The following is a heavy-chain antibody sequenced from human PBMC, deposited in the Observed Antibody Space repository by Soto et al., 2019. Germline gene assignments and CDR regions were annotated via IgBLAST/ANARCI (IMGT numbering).Heavy chain of an antibody. CDR3: ARRKGFAAADYYYGMDV. CDR2: INPSGGIT. Sequence: ASVKVSCKASGYTFSRYYIYWVRQAPGQGLEWMGAINPSGGITTYAQKFQGRVTMTSDTSTRTVYMELSSLRSEDTAVYYCARRKGFAAADYYYGMDVWGQGTTVTVSS. J-gene: IGHJ6*02. CDR1: GYTFSRYY. V-gene: IGHV1-46*01. D-gene: IGHD2-15*01.